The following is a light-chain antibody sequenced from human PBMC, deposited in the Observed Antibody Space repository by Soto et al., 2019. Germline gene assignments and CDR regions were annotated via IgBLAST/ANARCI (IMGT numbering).Light chain of an antibody. CDR2: DAS. CDR3: QQRFTWPPWT. Sequence: EIVLTQSPATLSLSPGERATLSCRASQSVSSYLAWYQQKPGQAPRLLIYDASNRATGIPARFSGSGSGTDFTLPISSLEPEDFAVYYCQQRFTWPPWTFGQGTKVEI. J-gene: IGKJ1*01. V-gene: IGKV3-11*01. CDR1: QSVSSY.